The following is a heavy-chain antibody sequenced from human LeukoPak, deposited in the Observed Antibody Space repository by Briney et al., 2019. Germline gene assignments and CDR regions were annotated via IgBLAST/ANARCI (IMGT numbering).Heavy chain of an antibody. D-gene: IGHD3-22*01. CDR2: FDPEDGET. CDR1: GYTLTELS. Sequence: ASVKVSCKVSGYTLTELSMHWVRQAPGKGLEWMGGFDPEDGETIYAQKFQGRVTMTEDTSTDTAYMELSSLRSEDTAVYYCATESHYYDSSGPTPSWFDPWRQGTLVTVSS. V-gene: IGHV1-24*01. CDR3: ATESHYYDSSGPTPSWFDP. J-gene: IGHJ5*02.